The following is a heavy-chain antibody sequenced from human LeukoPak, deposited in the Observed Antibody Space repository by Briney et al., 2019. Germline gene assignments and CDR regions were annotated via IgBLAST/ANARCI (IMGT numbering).Heavy chain of an antibody. V-gene: IGHV3-66*01. CDR1: GFTFSSYG. CDR3: ARDLVTTSY. J-gene: IGHJ4*02. CDR2: IYSGGST. Sequence: GGSLRLSCAASGFTFSSYGMHWVRQAPGKGLEWVSVIYSGGSTYYADSVKGRFTISRDNSKNTLYLQMNSLRAEDTAVYYCARDLVTTSYWGQGTLVTVSS. D-gene: IGHD4-17*01.